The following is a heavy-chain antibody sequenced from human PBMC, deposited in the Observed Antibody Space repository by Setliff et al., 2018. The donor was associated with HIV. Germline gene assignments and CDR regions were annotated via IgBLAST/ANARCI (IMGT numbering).Heavy chain of an antibody. CDR1: GYTFTSYA. CDR3: ATFFLNTMTSCPACPDAFDI. CDR2: INAGNGST. V-gene: IGHV1-3*01. D-gene: IGHD3-22*01. Sequence: ASVKVSCKASGYTFTSYAMHWVRQAPGQRLEWMGWINAGNGSTKYSQKFQGRVTITRDTSASTAYMELSSLRSEDTAVYYCATFFLNTMTSCPACPDAFDIWGQGTMVTVSS. J-gene: IGHJ3*02.